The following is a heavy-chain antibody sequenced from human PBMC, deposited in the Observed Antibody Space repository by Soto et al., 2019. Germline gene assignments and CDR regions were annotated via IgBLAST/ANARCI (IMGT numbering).Heavy chain of an antibody. CDR3: ARDQRLELRYYFDY. CDR2: INAGNGNT. D-gene: IGHD1-7*01. V-gene: IGHV1-3*01. Sequence: ASVKVSCKASGYTFTSYAMHWVRQAPGQRLEWMGWINAGNGNTKYSQKFQGRVTITRDTSASTAYMELSSLRSEDTAVYYCARDQRLELRYYFDYRGQGTLVTVSS. CDR1: GYTFTSYA. J-gene: IGHJ4*02.